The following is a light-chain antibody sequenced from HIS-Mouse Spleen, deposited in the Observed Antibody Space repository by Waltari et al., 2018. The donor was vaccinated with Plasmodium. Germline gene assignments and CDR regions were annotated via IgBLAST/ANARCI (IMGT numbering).Light chain of an antibody. J-gene: IGLJ1*01. V-gene: IGLV2-23*01. CDR1: SSDVGSYNL. CDR2: EGS. CDR3: CSYAGSSTYV. Sequence: QSALTQPASVSGSPGQSITISCTGTSSDVGSYNLVSWYQQHPGKDPKLMIYEGSKPTSGVSTRFSGSKSGNTASLTISGLQAEDEADYYCCSYAGSSTYVFGTGTKVTVL.